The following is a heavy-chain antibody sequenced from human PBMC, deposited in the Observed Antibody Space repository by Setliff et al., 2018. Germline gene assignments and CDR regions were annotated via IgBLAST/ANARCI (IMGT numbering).Heavy chain of an antibody. D-gene: IGHD6-13*01. V-gene: IGHV1-8*02. CDR1: GYTFTSYA. CDR2: MNPNTGNT. J-gene: IGHJ6*03. CDR3: PRVLIHSSSWYREYYYYYMDV. Sequence: VASVKVSCKASGYTFTSYAMHWVRQAPGQRLEWMGWMNPNTGNTGYAQKFQGRVTMTRNTSMSTAYMELSSLRSEDTAVYYCPRVLIHSSSWYREYYYYYMDVWGKGTTVTVSS.